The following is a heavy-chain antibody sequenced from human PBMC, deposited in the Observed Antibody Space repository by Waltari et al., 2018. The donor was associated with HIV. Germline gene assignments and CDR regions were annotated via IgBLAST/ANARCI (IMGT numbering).Heavy chain of an antibody. CDR3: ARDRNYYDSSGLDAFDI. Sequence: QVQLQESGPGLVKPSETLSLTCTVSGGSISSYYWSWIRQPAGKGLEWIGRIYTSGSTNYNPALKSRVTMAVDTSKNQFSLKLISVTAADTAVYYCARDRNYYDSSGLDAFDIWGQGTMVTVSS. CDR1: GGSISSYY. V-gene: IGHV4-4*07. CDR2: IYTSGST. D-gene: IGHD3-22*01. J-gene: IGHJ3*02.